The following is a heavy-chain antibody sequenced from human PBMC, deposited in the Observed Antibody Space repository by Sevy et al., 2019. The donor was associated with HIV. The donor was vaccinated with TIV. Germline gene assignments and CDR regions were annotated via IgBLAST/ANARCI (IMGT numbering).Heavy chain of an antibody. CDR1: GFSYSSYG. CDR3: VKEGGGEGGDY. Sequence: GGSLRLSCAASGFSYSSYGMHWVRQAPGKGLEWVAYIQYDGSNKDYADSVNGRFTISRDNSKNTLDLQMNSLRVEDTAVYYCVKEGGGEGGDYWGQGTLVTVSS. J-gene: IGHJ4*02. CDR2: IQYDGSNK. D-gene: IGHD3-10*01. V-gene: IGHV3-30*02.